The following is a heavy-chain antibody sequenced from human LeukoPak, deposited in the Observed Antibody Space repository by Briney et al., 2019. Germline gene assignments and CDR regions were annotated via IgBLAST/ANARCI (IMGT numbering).Heavy chain of an antibody. CDR1: GGSISNYY. Sequence: PSETLSLTCTVSGGSISNYYWSWIRQPPGKGLEWIGYIYYTGSTNYNLSLKSRVTMSVDTSKNQFSLKLSSVTAADTAVYYCARGDMITFGGVIVPGWFDPWGQGTLVTVSS. D-gene: IGHD3-16*02. CDR3: ARGDMITFGGVIVPGWFDP. J-gene: IGHJ5*02. CDR2: IYYTGST. V-gene: IGHV4-59*12.